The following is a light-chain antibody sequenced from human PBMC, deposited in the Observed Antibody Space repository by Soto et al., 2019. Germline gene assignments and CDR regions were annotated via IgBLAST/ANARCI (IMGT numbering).Light chain of an antibody. CDR2: DAS. Sequence: EIVLTQSPVTLSLSPGERATLSCRASQSVRTYLAWYQVKPGQAPRLLIYDASRRASGVPARFSGSGSGTDFTLTISSLQPEDVATYYCQKYNSALFTFGPGTKVDIK. CDR3: QKYNSALFT. J-gene: IGKJ3*01. CDR1: QSVRTY. V-gene: IGKV3-11*01.